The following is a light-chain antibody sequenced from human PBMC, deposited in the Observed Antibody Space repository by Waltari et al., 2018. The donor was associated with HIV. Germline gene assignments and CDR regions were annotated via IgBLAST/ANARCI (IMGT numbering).Light chain of an antibody. Sequence: QSALTQPASVSGSPGQSITISCTGTTSDVGGYNYVSWYQQHPGKAPRVIIYDVSNRPSGVSDLFSGAKSCNTASLTISGLQAEDEGDYFCSSYRNSTFYVFGNGTKVTVL. CDR1: TSDVGGYNY. J-gene: IGLJ1*01. CDR2: DVS. V-gene: IGLV2-14*03. CDR3: SSYRNSTFYV.